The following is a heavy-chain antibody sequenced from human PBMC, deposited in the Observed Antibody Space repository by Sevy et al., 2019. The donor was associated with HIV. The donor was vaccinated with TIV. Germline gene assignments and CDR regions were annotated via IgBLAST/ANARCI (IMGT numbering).Heavy chain of an antibody. V-gene: IGHV4-30-4*01. D-gene: IGHD3-22*01. CDR2: IFYSWST. CDR3: ARQRASSGYFYFDS. J-gene: IGHJ4*02. CDR1: GGSISSGDYY. Sequence: SETLSLTCTVSGGSISSGDYYWSWIRQPPGKGLEWIGYIFYSWSTYFDPSLKSRVTISLDTSKSQFSLWLSSVTAADTAVFYCARQRASSGYFYFDSWGQGTLVTVSS.